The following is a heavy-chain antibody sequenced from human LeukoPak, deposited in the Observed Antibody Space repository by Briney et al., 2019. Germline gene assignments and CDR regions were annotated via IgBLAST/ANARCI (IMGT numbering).Heavy chain of an antibody. Sequence: SVKVSCKASGGTFSSYAISWVRQAPGQGLEWMGGIIPIFGTANYAQKFQGRVTITADESTSTAYMELSSLRSEDTAVYYCARGLRYFDWLSNDYWGQGTLVTVSS. V-gene: IGHV1-69*13. CDR3: ARGLRYFDWLSNDY. CDR1: GGTFSSYA. CDR2: IIPIFGTA. J-gene: IGHJ4*02. D-gene: IGHD3-9*01.